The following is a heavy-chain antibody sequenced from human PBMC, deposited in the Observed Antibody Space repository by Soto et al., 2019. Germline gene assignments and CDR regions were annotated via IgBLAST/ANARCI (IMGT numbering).Heavy chain of an antibody. V-gene: IGHV3-7*03. CDR2: IKQDGSEK. Sequence: GGSLRLSCAASGFTFSSYWMSWVRQAPGKGLEWVANIKQDGSEKYYVDSVKGRFTISRDNAKNSLYLQMNSLRAEDTAVYYCARSLCIAAAGTNYYYGMDVWGQGTTVTVSS. CDR3: ARSLCIAAAGTNYYYGMDV. CDR1: GFTFSSYW. J-gene: IGHJ6*02. D-gene: IGHD6-13*01.